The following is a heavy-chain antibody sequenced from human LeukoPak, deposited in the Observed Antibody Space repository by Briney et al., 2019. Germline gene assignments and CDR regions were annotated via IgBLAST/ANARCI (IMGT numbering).Heavy chain of an antibody. CDR3: ARRVGATIYYYGMDV. D-gene: IGHD1-26*01. J-gene: IGHJ6*02. CDR2: IIPIFGTA. CDR1: GGTFSSCA. Sequence: GASVKVSCKASGGTFSSCAISWVRQAPGQGLEWMGGIIPIFGTANYAQKFQGRVTITADESTSTAYMELRSLRSDDTAVYYCARRVGATIYYYGMDVWGQGTTVTVSS. V-gene: IGHV1-69*01.